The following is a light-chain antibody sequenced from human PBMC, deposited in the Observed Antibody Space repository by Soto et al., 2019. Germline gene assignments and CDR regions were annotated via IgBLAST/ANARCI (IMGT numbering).Light chain of an antibody. J-gene: IGKJ4*01. CDR1: QSVGSN. CDR2: DAS. Sequence: EIVMTQSPATLSVSPGERATLSCRASQSVGSNLAWYQQKPGQAPRLLIYDASTRATGVPARFSGTGYGTEFTLTINSLQSEDFAVYYCQQHHDWPLPFGGGTKVEIK. CDR3: QQHHDWPLP. V-gene: IGKV3-15*01.